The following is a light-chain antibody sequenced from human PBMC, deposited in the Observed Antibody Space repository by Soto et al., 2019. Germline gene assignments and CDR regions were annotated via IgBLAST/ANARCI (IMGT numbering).Light chain of an antibody. CDR1: QSVSRDY. V-gene: IGKV3-20*01. Sequence: EIVLTQSPGTLSLSPGERATLSCRASQSVSRDYLAWYQQKPGQAPRLLIYRASYRDTGIPDRFSGSGSGTEFTLTNSRLEPEDFALYYCQQYSDSPPVTFGGGTKVEIK. J-gene: IGKJ4*01. CDR2: RAS. CDR3: QQYSDSPPVT.